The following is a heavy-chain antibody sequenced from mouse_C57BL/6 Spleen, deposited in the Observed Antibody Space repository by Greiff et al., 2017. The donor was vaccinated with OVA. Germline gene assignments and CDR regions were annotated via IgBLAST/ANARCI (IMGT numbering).Heavy chain of an antibody. CDR2: IYPGSGST. V-gene: IGHV1-55*01. CDR3: ARDYYDYSYAMDY. D-gene: IGHD2-4*01. Sequence: QVQLQQPGAELVKPGASVKMSCKASGYTFTGYWITWVKQRPGQGLEWIGDIYPGSGSTNYNEKFKSKATLTVDTSSSTAYMQLSSLTSEDSAVYYCARDYYDYSYAMDYWGQGTSVTVSS. J-gene: IGHJ4*01. CDR1: GYTFTGYW.